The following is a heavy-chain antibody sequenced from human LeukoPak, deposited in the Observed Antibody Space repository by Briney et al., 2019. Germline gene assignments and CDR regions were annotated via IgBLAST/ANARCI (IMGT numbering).Heavy chain of an antibody. CDR1: GFTFSSYA. CDR2: VRGSGAST. J-gene: IGHJ3*02. CDR3: ARDGYCSGGSCYPGAFDI. Sequence: GGSLRLSCAASGFTFSSYAMSWVRQAPGKGLEWVSTVRGSGASTYYADSVKGRFTISRDNAKNSLYLQMNSLRAEDTAVYYCARDGYCSGGSCYPGAFDIWGQGTMVTVSS. D-gene: IGHD2-15*01. V-gene: IGHV3-23*01.